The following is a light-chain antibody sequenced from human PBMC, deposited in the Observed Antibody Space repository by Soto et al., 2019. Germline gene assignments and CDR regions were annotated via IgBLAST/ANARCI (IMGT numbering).Light chain of an antibody. CDR2: KAC. Sequence: DIQMTQSPSTLSASVGDRVTITCRASQSISSWLVWYQQKPGKAPKLLIYKACSLESGVPSRFSGSGSGTEFTLTISSLQPDDFATYYCQQYNSYPSFGGGTKVEIK. J-gene: IGKJ4*01. V-gene: IGKV1-5*03. CDR3: QQYNSYPS. CDR1: QSISSW.